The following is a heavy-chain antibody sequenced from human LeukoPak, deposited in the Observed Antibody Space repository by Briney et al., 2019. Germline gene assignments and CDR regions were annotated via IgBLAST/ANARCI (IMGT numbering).Heavy chain of an antibody. D-gene: IGHD2-2*01. CDR2: ISTTSTYI. Sequence: GGSLRLSCAASGFSLSSYDMNWVRPAPGKGLEWVSSISTTSTYIYYRYSVKGRFTISRDNARNSLYLQMNGLRAEDTAVYYCARADCFSSTCYLRSSWFDPWGQETLVTVSS. J-gene: IGHJ5*02. V-gene: IGHV3-21*01. CDR1: GFSLSSYD. CDR3: ARADCFSSTCYLRSSWFDP.